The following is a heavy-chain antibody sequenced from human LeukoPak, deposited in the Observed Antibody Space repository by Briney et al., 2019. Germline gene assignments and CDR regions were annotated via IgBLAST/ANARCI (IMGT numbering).Heavy chain of an antibody. D-gene: IGHD5-12*01. V-gene: IGHV1-8*01. Sequence: ASVKVSCKASGYTFNSYDINWVRQATGQGLEWMGWMNPNSGNTGYAQKFQGRVSITRNTSISTAYMELSSLTSEDTAVYYCVRGRATAITHWIDPWGQGTLVTVSS. J-gene: IGHJ5*02. CDR3: VRGRATAITHWIDP. CDR2: MNPNSGNT. CDR1: GYTFNSYD.